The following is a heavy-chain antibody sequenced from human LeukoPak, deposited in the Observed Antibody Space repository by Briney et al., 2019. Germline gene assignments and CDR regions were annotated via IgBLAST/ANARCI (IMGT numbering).Heavy chain of an antibody. V-gene: IGHV3-48*03. CDR2: IGTITSTT. D-gene: IGHD6-19*01. CDR1: GFTFGSYE. Sequence: GGSLRLSCVASGFTFGSYEMNWVRQAPGKGLEWVSYIGTITSTTYYADSVKGRFTVSRDDAKSSLYLQMSSLRAEDTAVYYCARAVYDLGGQWLVPGFDYWGQGTLVTVSS. J-gene: IGHJ4*02. CDR3: ARAVYDLGGQWLVPGFDY.